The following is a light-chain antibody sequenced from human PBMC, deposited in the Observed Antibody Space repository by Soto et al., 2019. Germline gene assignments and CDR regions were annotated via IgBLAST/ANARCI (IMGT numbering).Light chain of an antibody. CDR2: EVS. V-gene: IGLV2-14*01. J-gene: IGLJ1*01. Sequence: QPALTQPASVSGSPGQSITISCTGTSSDVGGYNYVSWYQQHPGNAPKLMIYEVSYRPSGISNRFSGSKSGNTASLTISGLQAEDETDYYCSSYTSSNNFVFGTGTKLTVL. CDR3: SSYTSSNNFV. CDR1: SSDVGGYNY.